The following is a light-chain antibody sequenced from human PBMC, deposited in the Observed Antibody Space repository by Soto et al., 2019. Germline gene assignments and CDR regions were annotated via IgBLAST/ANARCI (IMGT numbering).Light chain of an antibody. CDR3: VLYMGSGIGV. V-gene: IGLV8-61*01. Sequence: QAVVTQEPSFSVSPGGTVTLTCGLSSDSVSINYYPSWYQLTPGQPPRTLIHSTNTRSSGVPDRFSGSILGNKAALTITGAQADDESDYYCVLYMGSGIGVFGGGTQLTVL. J-gene: IGLJ2*01. CDR1: SDSVSINYY. CDR2: STN.